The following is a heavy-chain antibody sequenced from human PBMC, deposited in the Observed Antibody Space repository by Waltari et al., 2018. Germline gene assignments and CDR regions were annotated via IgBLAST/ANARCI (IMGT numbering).Heavy chain of an antibody. CDR3: ARVGGYEIDY. CDR1: GGSISSHY. CDR2: IYYSGST. Sequence: QVQLQESGPGLVKPSETLSLTCTVSGGSISSHYWSWIRQPPGKGLEWIGYIYYSGSTNYNPSLKSRVTISVDTSKNQFSLKLSSVTAADTAVYYCARVGGYEIDYWGQGTLVIVSS. D-gene: IGHD5-12*01. V-gene: IGHV4-59*11. J-gene: IGHJ4*02.